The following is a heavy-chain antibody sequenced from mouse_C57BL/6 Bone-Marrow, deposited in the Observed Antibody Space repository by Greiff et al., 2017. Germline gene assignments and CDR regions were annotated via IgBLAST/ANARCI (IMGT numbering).Heavy chain of an antibody. CDR3: ARERGYAMDY. J-gene: IGHJ4*01. Sequence: QVQLQQPGAELVMPGASVQLSCKASGYTFTSYWMHWVKQRPGQGLEWIGEIDPSASYTNYNQKFKGQYTLTVDKASSTAYMQLSSLTSEDSAVYYCARERGYAMDYWGQGTSVTVSS. CDR1: GYTFTSYW. CDR2: IDPSASYT. V-gene: IGHV1-69*01.